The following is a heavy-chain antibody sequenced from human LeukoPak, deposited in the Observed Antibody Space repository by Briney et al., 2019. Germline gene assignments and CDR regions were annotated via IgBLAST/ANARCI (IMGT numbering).Heavy chain of an antibody. CDR2: INPHTGAT. D-gene: IGHD6-19*01. CDR1: GYTFNLYY. CDR3: AREDLIAVSGQTFDF. J-gene: IGHJ4*02. Sequence: ASVKVSCKASGYTFNLYYIHWVRQAPGQGLEWLGRINPHTGATHFAQKFQARVTMARDTSITTAYMELSGLKSDDAAVYFCAREDLIAVSGQTFDFWGQGTLASVSS. V-gene: IGHV1-2*06.